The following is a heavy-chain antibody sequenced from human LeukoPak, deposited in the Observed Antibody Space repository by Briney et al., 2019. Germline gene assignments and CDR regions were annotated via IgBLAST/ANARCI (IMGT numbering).Heavy chain of an antibody. D-gene: IGHD7-27*01. J-gene: IGHJ4*02. CDR1: GGSMRGYY. V-gene: IGHV4-59*08. CDR2: IYYSGST. Sequence: SETLSLTCTVSGGSMRGYYWSWIRQPPGKGLEWIGYIYYSGSTNYNPSLKSRVTISVDRSKNQFSLKLSPVTAADTAVYYCARTTGDGSLDYWGQGTLVTVSS. CDR3: ARTTGDGSLDY.